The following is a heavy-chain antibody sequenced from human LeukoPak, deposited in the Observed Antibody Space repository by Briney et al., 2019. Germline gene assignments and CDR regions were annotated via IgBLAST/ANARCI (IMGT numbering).Heavy chain of an antibody. Sequence: SETLSLTCAVYGGSFSGYYWSWIRQPPGKGLEWIGEINHSGSTNYNPSLKSRVTISVDTSKNQFSLKLSSVTAADTAVYYCARGTGYCSGGSCYSSLGAFDIWGQGTMVTVSS. CDR3: ARGTGYCSGGSCYSSLGAFDI. CDR2: INHSGST. J-gene: IGHJ3*02. D-gene: IGHD2-15*01. CDR1: GGSFSGYY. V-gene: IGHV4-34*01.